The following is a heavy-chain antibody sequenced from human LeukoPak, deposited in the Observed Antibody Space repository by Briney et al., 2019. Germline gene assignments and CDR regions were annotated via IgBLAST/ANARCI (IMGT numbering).Heavy chain of an antibody. V-gene: IGHV1-8*01. CDR2: TNPNSGNT. CDR3: ARGGIRYSSSRNWFDP. Sequence: ASVKVSCKASGYTFTSYDINWVRQATGQGLEWMGWTNPNSGNTGYAQKFQGRVTMTRNTSISTAYMELSSLRSEDTAVYYCARGGIRYSSSRNWFDPWGQGTLVTVSS. J-gene: IGHJ5*02. CDR1: GYTFTSYD. D-gene: IGHD6-13*01.